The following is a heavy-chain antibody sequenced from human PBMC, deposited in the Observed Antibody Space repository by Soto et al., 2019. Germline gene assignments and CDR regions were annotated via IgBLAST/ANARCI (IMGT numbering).Heavy chain of an antibody. V-gene: IGHV1-69*13. CDR3: ARDSQDPYYYDSSGYSLTDY. Sequence: SVKVSCKASGGTFSSYAISWVRQAPGQGLEWMGGIIPIFGTANYAQKFQGRVTITADESTSTAYMELSSLRSEDTAVYYCARDSQDPYYYDSSGYSLTDYWGQGTLVTVSS. D-gene: IGHD3-22*01. CDR2: IIPIFGTA. J-gene: IGHJ4*02. CDR1: GGTFSSYA.